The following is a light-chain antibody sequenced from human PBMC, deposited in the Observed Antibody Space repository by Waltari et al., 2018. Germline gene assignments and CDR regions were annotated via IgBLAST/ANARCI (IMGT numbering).Light chain of an antibody. CDR2: QDN. CDR3: QAWDSSTVV. CDR1: NLGNKY. J-gene: IGLJ2*01. V-gene: IGLV3-1*01. Sequence: SYELTQPPSVSVSPGQTASITCSGDNLGNKYACWYQQKPGQSPVLVIYQDNQRPSGLPERFSGSNSGNTATLTISGTQAMDEADYYCQAWDSSTVVFGGGTKLTVL.